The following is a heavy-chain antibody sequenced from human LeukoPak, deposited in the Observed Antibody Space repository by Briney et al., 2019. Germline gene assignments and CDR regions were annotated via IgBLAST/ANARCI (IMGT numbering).Heavy chain of an antibody. CDR3: ARDGYYHDSSGYYP. V-gene: IGHV4-59*01. CDR2: IYYSGST. CDR1: GGSISSYY. Sequence: SETLSHTCTVSGGSISSYYWSWIRQPPGKGLEWIGYIYYSGSTNYNPSLKSRVTISVDTSKNQFSLKLSSVTAADTAVYYCARDGYYHDSSGYYPWGQGTLVTVSS. D-gene: IGHD3-22*01. J-gene: IGHJ5*02.